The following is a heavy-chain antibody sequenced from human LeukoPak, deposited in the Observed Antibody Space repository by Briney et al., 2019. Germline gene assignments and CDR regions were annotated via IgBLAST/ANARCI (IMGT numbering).Heavy chain of an antibody. D-gene: IGHD4-23*01. CDR3: ARGPARDYGGNSRAEYFQH. CDR1: GGTFSSYA. V-gene: IGHV1-69*05. J-gene: IGHJ1*01. CDR2: IIPIFGTA. Sequence: WASVKVSCKASGGTFSSYAISWVRQAPGQGLEWMGGIIPIFGTANYAQKFQGRVTITTDESTSTAYMELSSLRSEDTAVYYCARGPARDYGGNSRAEYFQHWGQGTLVTVSS.